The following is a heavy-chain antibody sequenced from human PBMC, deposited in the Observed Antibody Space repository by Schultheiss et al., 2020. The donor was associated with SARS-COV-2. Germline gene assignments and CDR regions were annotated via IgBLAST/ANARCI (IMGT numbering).Heavy chain of an antibody. CDR3: ASAQLVGYGMDV. V-gene: IGHV1-18*04. CDR1: GYTFTVYH. CDR2: ISAYNGNT. Sequence: ASVKVSCKASGYTFTVYHIHWVRQAPGQGLEWMGWISAYNGNTNYAQKLQGRVTMTTDTSTSTAYMELSRLRSDDTAVYYCASAQLVGYGMDVWGQGTTVTVS. J-gene: IGHJ6*02. D-gene: IGHD6-6*01.